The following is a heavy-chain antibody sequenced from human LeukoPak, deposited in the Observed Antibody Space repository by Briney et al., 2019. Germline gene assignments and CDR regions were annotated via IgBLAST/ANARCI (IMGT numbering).Heavy chain of an antibody. J-gene: IGHJ4*01. V-gene: IGHV3-23*01. D-gene: IGHD1-26*01. CDR2: ISGSGGGT. CDR1: GFTFSSYA. Sequence: GGSLRLSCAASGFTFSSYAMSWVRQAPGKGLEWVSGISGSGGGTYYADSVKGRFTISRDDSKNTMYLQMNSLRAEDTAVYYCARAGSIRFDYWGQGTLVTVSS. CDR3: ARAGSIRFDY.